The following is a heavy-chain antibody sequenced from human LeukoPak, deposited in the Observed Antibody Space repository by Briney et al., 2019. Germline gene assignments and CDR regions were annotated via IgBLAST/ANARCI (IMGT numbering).Heavy chain of an antibody. CDR1: GFTFSSYD. D-gene: IGHD5-18*01. J-gene: IGHJ4*02. Sequence: GGSLRLSCAASGFTFSSYDMHWVRQATGKGLEWVSAIGTAGDTYYPGSVKGRFTISRENAKNSLYLQMNSLRAGDTAVYYCARGAPRGYSYGSQDFDYWDQGTLVTVSS. V-gene: IGHV3-13*01. CDR2: IGTAGDT. CDR3: ARGAPRGYSYGSQDFDY.